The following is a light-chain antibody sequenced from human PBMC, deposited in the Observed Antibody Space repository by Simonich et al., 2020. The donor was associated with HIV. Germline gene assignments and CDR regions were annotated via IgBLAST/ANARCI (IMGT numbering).Light chain of an antibody. CDR2: EVS. J-gene: IGKJ2*01. CDR3: QQYGSSPGT. CDR1: QSLLHSDGKTY. V-gene: IGKV2-29*02. Sequence: DTVMTQTPLSLSVTPGQPASISCKSSQSLLHSDGKTYLHWYLQKAGQSPQLLIYEVSSRFSGVPDRFSGSGSGTDFTLTISRLEPEDFAVYYCQQYGSSPGTFGQGTKLEIK.